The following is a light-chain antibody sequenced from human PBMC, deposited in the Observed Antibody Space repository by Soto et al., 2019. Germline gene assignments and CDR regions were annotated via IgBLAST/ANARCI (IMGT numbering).Light chain of an antibody. CDR2: DVD. J-gene: IGLJ2*01. CDR1: SSEVGYYNY. CDR3: SAYTRTNTLL. Sequence: QSALTQPASVSGSPGHSITISCTGTSSEVGYYNYVSWYQPHPGKVPKLIIYDVDTRPSGVSNLFSASKSGNTASLTISGLQAEDEADFYCSAYTRTNTLLFGGGTKLTVL. V-gene: IGLV2-14*03.